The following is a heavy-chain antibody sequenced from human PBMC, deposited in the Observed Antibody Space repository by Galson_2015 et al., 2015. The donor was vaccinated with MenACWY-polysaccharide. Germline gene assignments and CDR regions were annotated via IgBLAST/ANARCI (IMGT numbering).Heavy chain of an antibody. V-gene: IGHV3-33*05. CDR1: GLTFRSSG. Sequence: LRLSCAASGLTFRSSGLHWVRQAPGKGLEWVALIQNVGSPKAYADSVKGRFTISRDNSKNTLYLEMNSLRAEDTAVYYCARESSRIVFHAFDIWGQGTMVTVSS. CDR2: IQNVGSPK. J-gene: IGHJ3*02. CDR3: ARESSRIVFHAFDI. D-gene: IGHD6-19*01.